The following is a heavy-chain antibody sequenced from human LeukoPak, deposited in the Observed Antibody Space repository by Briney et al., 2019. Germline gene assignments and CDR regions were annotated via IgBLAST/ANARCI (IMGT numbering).Heavy chain of an antibody. CDR3: ANLYGDSGLDY. CDR1: GFTFSDYY. J-gene: IGHJ4*02. D-gene: IGHD4-17*01. V-gene: IGHV3-11*06. Sequence: PGGSLRLSCAASGFTFSDYYMSWIRLAPGKGLEWVSYISSSSSYTNYADSVNGRFTISRDNAKNSLYLQMNSLRAEDTALYYCANLYGDSGLDYWGQGTLVTVSS. CDR2: ISSSSSYT.